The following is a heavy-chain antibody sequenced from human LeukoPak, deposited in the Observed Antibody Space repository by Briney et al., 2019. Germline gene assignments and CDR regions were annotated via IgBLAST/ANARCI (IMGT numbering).Heavy chain of an antibody. CDR1: GGSFSGYY. Sequence: SETLSLTCADYGGSFSGYYWSWIRQPPGKGLEWIGEINHSGSTNYNPSLKSRVTISVDTSKNQFSLKLSSVTAADTAVYYCARAVLLWFGEPLGAFGIWGQGTMVTVSS. CDR3: ARAVLLWFGEPLGAFGI. CDR2: INHSGST. D-gene: IGHD3-10*01. J-gene: IGHJ3*02. V-gene: IGHV4-34*01.